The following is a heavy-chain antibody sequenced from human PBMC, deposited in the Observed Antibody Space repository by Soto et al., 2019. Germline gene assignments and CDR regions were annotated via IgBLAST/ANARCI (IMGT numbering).Heavy chain of an antibody. V-gene: IGHV3-33*01. CDR1: GFTFSSYG. D-gene: IGHD3-10*01. J-gene: IGHJ6*02. CDR2: IWYDGSNK. Sequence: GGSLRLSCAASGFTFSSYGMHWVRQAPGKGLEWVAVIWYDGSNKYYADSGKGRLTIARENSKNTLYLQMNSLTAEDTAVYYCARDGSGSYFAPYYYYGMDVWGQGTTVTVSS. CDR3: ARDGSGSYFAPYYYYGMDV.